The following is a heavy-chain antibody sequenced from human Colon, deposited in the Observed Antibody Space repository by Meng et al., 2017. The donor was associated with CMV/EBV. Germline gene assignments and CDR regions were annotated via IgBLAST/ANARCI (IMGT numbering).Heavy chain of an antibody. Sequence: GGSLRLSCAASGFTFTNAWMSWVRQAPGKGLEWVGRIKSRTYGATTDYPSPVKGRFTISRDDSKTTLYLQMNSLKTEDTAVYYCAKALGFQDWGSSHDPFDVWGQGTMVTVSS. CDR1: GFTFTNAW. D-gene: IGHD6-13*01. CDR2: IKSRTYGATT. V-gene: IGHV3-15*01. J-gene: IGHJ3*01. CDR3: AKALGFQDWGSSHDPFDV.